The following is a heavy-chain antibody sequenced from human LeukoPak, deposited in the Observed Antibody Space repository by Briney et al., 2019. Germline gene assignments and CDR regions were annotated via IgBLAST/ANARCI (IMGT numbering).Heavy chain of an antibody. CDR3: ARGGNSGRTGDY. D-gene: IGHD1-1*01. CDR2: IYSSGFT. CDR1: GGSISRYW. V-gene: IGHV4-4*07. J-gene: IGHJ4*02. Sequence: SETLSLTCTVSGGSISRYWWGWIRQPAGKGLEWIGHIYSSGFTNYNPSLKSQDTMSVDTSKNQFSLNLSSVTAADPAVYYCARGGNSGRTGDYWGQGTLVTVTS.